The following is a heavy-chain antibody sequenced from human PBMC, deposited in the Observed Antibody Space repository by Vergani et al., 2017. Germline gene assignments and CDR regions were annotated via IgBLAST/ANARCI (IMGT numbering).Heavy chain of an antibody. CDR2: IYYSGST. CDR3: ARDGSYGSGKNWFDP. V-gene: IGHV4-59*01. CDR1: GGSISSYY. Sequence: QVQLQESGPGLVKPSETLSLTCTVSGGSISSYYWSWIRQPPGKGLEWIGYIYYSGSTNYNPSLKSRVTISVDTYKNQFSLKLSSVTAADTAVYYCARDGSYGSGKNWFDPWGQGTLVTVSS. J-gene: IGHJ5*02. D-gene: IGHD3-10*01.